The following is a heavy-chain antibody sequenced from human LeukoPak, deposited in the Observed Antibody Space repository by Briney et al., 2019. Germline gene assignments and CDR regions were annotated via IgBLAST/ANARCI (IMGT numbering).Heavy chain of an antibody. Sequence: SETLSLTCTVYGGSISSYYWSWIRQPPGKGLEWIGYIYPSGSTNYNPSLKRRVTISVETSKNQFSLKLSSVTAADTAVYYCARVGPREPYCSSTSCYTIGGYYYYMDVWGKGTTVTVSS. CDR1: GGSISSYY. D-gene: IGHD2-2*02. CDR2: IYPSGST. CDR3: ARVGPREPYCSSTSCYTIGGYYYYMDV. J-gene: IGHJ6*03. V-gene: IGHV4-4*09.